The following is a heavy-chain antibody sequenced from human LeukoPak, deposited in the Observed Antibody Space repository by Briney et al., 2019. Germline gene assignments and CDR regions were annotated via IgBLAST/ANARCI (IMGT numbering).Heavy chain of an antibody. Sequence: GGSLRLSCAASGFTFSSYAMHWVRQAPGKGLEWVAVISYDGSNKYYADSVKGRFTISRDNSKNTLYLQMNSLRAEDTAVYYCARRGVGSPNAFDIWGQGTVVTVSS. CDR1: GFTFSSYA. J-gene: IGHJ3*02. V-gene: IGHV3-30-3*01. CDR2: ISYDGSNK. CDR3: ARRGVGSPNAFDI. D-gene: IGHD3-16*01.